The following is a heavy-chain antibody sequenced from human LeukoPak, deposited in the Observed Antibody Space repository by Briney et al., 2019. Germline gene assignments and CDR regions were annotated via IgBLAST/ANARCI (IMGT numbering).Heavy chain of an antibody. J-gene: IGHJ3*02. CDR1: GYTFTGYY. CDR2: INPNSGGT. D-gene: IGHD1-14*01. CDR3: ARVLGGTTTEAFGI. Sequence: ASVKVSCKASGYTFTGYYMHWVRQAPGQGLEWMGWINPNSGGTNYAQKFQGRVTMTRDTSISTAYMELSRLRSDDTAVYYCARVLGGTTTEAFGIWGQGTMVTVSS. V-gene: IGHV1-2*02.